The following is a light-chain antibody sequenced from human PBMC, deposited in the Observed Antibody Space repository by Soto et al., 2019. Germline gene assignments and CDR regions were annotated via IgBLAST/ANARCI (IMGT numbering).Light chain of an antibody. CDR2: EDN. CDR3: QSYDSSNRWV. J-gene: IGLJ3*02. V-gene: IGLV6-57*03. CDR1: SGSIASNY. Sequence: FMLTQSHSVSESPGKTVTISCTRSSGSIASNYVQWYQQRPGSAPTTVIYEDNQRPSGVPDRFSGSIDSSSNSASLTISGLKTEDEADYYCQSYDSSNRWVFGGGTKLTVL.